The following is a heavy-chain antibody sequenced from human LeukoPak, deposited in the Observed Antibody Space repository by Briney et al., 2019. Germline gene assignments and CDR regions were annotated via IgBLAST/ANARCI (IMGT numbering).Heavy chain of an antibody. D-gene: IGHD3-3*01. Sequence: GRSLRLSCAASGFTFSSYGMHWVRQAPGKGLEWVAVISYDGSNKYYADSVKGRFTISRDNSKSTLYLQMNSLRAEDTAVYYCAKEGTTISWDYYYGMDVWGQGTTVTVSS. J-gene: IGHJ6*02. V-gene: IGHV3-30*18. CDR1: GFTFSSYG. CDR2: ISYDGSNK. CDR3: AKEGTTISWDYYYGMDV.